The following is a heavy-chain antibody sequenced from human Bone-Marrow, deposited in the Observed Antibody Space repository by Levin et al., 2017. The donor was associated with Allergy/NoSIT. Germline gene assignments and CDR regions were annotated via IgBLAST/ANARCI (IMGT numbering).Heavy chain of an antibody. Sequence: GESLKISCAASRFTFRRFWMSWVRQAPGKGLEWVANIDQDGNERNYVDSVKGGFTISRDNAKNSLYLQMNSLRVDDTAVYYCAREKDSNYGYNYYGLDVWGQGTTVTVSS. V-gene: IGHV3-7*01. D-gene: IGHD4-11*01. CDR3: AREKDSNYGYNYYGLDV. J-gene: IGHJ6*02. CDR2: IDQDGNER. CDR1: RFTFRRFW.